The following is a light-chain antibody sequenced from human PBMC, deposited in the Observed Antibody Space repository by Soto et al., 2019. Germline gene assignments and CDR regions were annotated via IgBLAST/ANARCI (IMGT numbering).Light chain of an antibody. J-gene: IGKJ3*01. Sequence: IQLTQSPCSLSASVGDRVTITCRASQGISSFLAWYQQKPGKAPKLLIYGASTLQSGVPSRFSGSGSGTDFTLTIGSLQPEDFATYYCQQLNSFPIPFVPGTKVDIK. CDR1: QGISSF. CDR2: GAS. V-gene: IGKV1-9*01. CDR3: QQLNSFPIP.